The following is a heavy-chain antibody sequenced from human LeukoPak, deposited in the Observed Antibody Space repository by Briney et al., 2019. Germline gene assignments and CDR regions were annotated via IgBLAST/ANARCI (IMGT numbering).Heavy chain of an antibody. D-gene: IGHD1-20*01. CDR1: GYTFTSYG. J-gene: IGHJ4*02. CDR2: ISAYNGNT. Sequence: GASVTVSCTASGYTFTSYGISWVRQAPGQGLEWMGWISAYNGNTNYAQKLQGRVTMTTDTSTSTAYMELRSLRSDDTAVYYCASEGNNWNDVVYWGQGTLVTVSS. CDR3: ASEGNNWNDVVY. V-gene: IGHV1-18*01.